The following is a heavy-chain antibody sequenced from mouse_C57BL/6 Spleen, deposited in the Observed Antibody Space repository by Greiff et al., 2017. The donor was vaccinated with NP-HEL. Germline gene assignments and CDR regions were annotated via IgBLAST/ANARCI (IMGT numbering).Heavy chain of an antibody. CDR1: GYTFTSYW. V-gene: IGHV1-55*01. J-gene: IGHJ4*01. Sequence: QVQLQQPGAELVKPGASVKMSCKASGYTFTSYWITWVKQRPGQGLEWIGDIYPGSGSTNYNEKFKSKATLTVDTSSSTAYMQLSSLTSEDSAVYYCARRRGYYSNHYYAMDYWGQGTSVTVSS. CDR2: IYPGSGST. D-gene: IGHD2-5*01. CDR3: ARRRGYYSNHYYAMDY.